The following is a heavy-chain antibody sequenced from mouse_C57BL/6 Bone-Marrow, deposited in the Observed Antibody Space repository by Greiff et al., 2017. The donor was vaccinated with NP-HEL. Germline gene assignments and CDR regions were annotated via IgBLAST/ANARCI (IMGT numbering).Heavy chain of an antibody. CDR2: ISSGSSTI. D-gene: IGHD1-1*01. CDR3: ANYYGSSSHAMDY. Sequence: EVQRVESGGGLVKPGGSLKLSCAASGFTFSDYGMHWVRQAPEKGLEWVAYISSGSSTIYYADTVKGRFTISRDNAKKTLFLQMTSLRSDDTAMYYCANYYGSSSHAMDYWGQGTSVTVSS. V-gene: IGHV5-17*01. J-gene: IGHJ4*01. CDR1: GFTFSDYG.